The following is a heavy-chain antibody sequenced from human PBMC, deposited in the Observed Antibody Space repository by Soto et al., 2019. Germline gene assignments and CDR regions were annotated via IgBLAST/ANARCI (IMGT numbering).Heavy chain of an antibody. D-gene: IGHD3-16*01. CDR1: GGSISSGGYY. CDR3: ARVLEPTWGTANNWFDP. CDR2: IYYSVST. J-gene: IGHJ5*02. Sequence: QVQLQESGPGLVKPSQTLSLTCTVSGGSISSGGYYWSWIRQHPGKGLEWIGDIYYSVSTYYNPSHKSQVTQPVDTSTNQFSLKLSSATAADTAVDYCARVLEPTWGTANNWFDPWGQGTLVTVSS. V-gene: IGHV4-31*01.